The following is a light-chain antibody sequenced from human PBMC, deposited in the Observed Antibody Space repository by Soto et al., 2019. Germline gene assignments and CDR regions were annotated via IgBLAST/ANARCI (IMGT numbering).Light chain of an antibody. Sequence: DIQMTQSPSSLSASVGDRVTITCRASQCIRTDLAWYQQKPGKAPKRLIYAASSLQSGVPSRFSGSGSGTEFTLANRSLQPEDFATYYWLQHNNYPPLTFGQGTRLEIK. CDR1: QCIRTD. V-gene: IGKV1-17*01. CDR3: LQHNNYPPLT. CDR2: AAS. J-gene: IGKJ5*01.